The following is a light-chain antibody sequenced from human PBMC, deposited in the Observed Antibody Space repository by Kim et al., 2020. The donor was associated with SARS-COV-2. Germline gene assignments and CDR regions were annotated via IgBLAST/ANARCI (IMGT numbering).Light chain of an antibody. J-gene: IGKJ2*01. Sequence: AIRITQSPSSFSASTGDRVTITCRASQGISSYLAWYQQKPGRAPKLLIYAASTLQSGVPSRFSGSGSGTEFTLTIGCLQSEYFATYYCQQYYSYPYTFGQGTKLEI. V-gene: IGKV1-8*01. CDR2: AAS. CDR1: QGISSY. CDR3: QQYYSYPYT.